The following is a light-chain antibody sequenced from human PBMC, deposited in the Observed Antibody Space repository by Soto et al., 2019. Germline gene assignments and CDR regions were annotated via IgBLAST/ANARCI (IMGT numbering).Light chain of an antibody. J-gene: IGKJ1*01. V-gene: IGKV3-20*01. CDR1: QSVSSIY. CDR3: QQYGSSRST. Sequence: EIVLTQSPGTLSLSPGERATLSCRASQSVSSIYLAWYQQKPGQAPRLLIYGASSRATGNPERFSGSGSGTDFSITISRLEPEDFAVYYCQQYGSSRSTFGHGTKVEI. CDR2: GAS.